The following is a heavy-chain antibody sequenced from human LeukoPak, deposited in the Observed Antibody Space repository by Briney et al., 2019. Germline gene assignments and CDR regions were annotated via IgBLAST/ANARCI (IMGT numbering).Heavy chain of an antibody. CDR1: GGTFSSYA. V-gene: IGHV1-69*05. Sequence: SVKVSSKASGGTFSSYAISWVRQAPGQGLEWMGRIIPIFGTANYAQKFQGRVTITTDESTSTAYMELSSLRSEDTAVYYCAREEMATIPAYYFDYWGQGTLVTVSS. J-gene: IGHJ4*02. D-gene: IGHD5-24*01. CDR3: AREEMATIPAYYFDY. CDR2: IIPIFGTA.